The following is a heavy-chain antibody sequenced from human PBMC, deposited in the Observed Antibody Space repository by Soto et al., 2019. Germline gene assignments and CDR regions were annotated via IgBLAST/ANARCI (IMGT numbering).Heavy chain of an antibody. V-gene: IGHV3-23*01. CDR1: GFTFSSYG. Sequence: GGSLRLSCAASGFTFSSYGMTWVRQAPGKGLEWVSRITGSGGSTYYADSVKGRFTLSRDNSQNTLWLQMNSLRAEDTAVYYCARGPYGLGTSRDYYYYGMDVWGQGTTVTVSS. CDR2: ITGSGGST. J-gene: IGHJ6*02. D-gene: IGHD3-10*01. CDR3: ARGPYGLGTSRDYYYYGMDV.